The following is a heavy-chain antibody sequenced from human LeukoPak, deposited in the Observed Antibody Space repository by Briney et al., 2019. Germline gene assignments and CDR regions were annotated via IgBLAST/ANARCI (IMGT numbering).Heavy chain of an antibody. CDR1: GFTFSSYA. D-gene: IGHD2-21*02. J-gene: IGHJ4*02. Sequence: GGSLRLSCAASGFTFSSYAMSWVRQAPGKGLEWVSAISGSGGSTYYADSVKGRFTISRDNSKNTLYLQMNSLRAEDTAAYYCAKDRAYCGGDCYTFFDYWGQGTLVTVSS. CDR3: AKDRAYCGGDCYTFFDY. CDR2: ISGSGGST. V-gene: IGHV3-23*01.